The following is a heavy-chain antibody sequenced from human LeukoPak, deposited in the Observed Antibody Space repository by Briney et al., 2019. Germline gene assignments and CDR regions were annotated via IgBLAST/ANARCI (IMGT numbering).Heavy chain of an antibody. D-gene: IGHD4-17*01. CDR2: IWYDGSNK. CDR3: ARGDYGDYLYFDY. Sequence: PGGSLRLSCAASGFTFSNYGMHWVRQAPGKGLEWVAVIWYDGSNKYYADSVKGRFTISRDNSKNTLYLQMNSLRAEDTAVYYCARGDYGDYLYFDYWGQGTLVTVSS. J-gene: IGHJ4*02. V-gene: IGHV3-33*01. CDR1: GFTFSNYG.